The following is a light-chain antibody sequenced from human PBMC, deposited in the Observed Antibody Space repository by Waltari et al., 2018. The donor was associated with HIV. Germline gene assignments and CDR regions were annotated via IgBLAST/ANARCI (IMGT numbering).Light chain of an antibody. J-gene: IGLJ2*01. CDR1: RLGDKY. CDR3: QAMDSDTVV. Sequence: SYELTQPPSVSVSPGQTAIITCSGHRLGDKYAFWYQQKSGQSPLLIIYEDNKRPSGVPERFSASNSENTATLTITGTQSIDEADYYCQAMDSDTVVFGGGTKLTVL. CDR2: EDN. V-gene: IGLV3-1*01.